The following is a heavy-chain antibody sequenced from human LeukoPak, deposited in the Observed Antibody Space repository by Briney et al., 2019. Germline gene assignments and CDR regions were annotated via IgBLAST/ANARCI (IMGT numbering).Heavy chain of an antibody. V-gene: IGHV4-4*07. CDR1: GGSINSY. CDR2: ISGSGTI. D-gene: IGHD3-10*01. Sequence: KPSETLSLTCTVSGGSINSYWSWIRQPAGKGLEWIGRISGSGTITYNPALQSRLSISIDTSKNQFSLKLMSVTAADTAVYYRARDSGTTGEVKFDPWGQGTLVTVSS. CDR3: ARDSGTTGEVKFDP. J-gene: IGHJ5*02.